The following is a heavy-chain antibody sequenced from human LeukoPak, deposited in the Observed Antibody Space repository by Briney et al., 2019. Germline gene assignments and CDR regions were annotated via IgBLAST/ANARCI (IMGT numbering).Heavy chain of an antibody. CDR3: ARARGVVVTAIPEYFQH. V-gene: IGHV3-11*01. Sequence: GGSLRLSCAASGFTFSDSYMSWIRQAPGKGLEWVSYISSNSYTIFYGDSVKGRFTISRGNAKNSLYLQMNSLRADDTAVYYCARARGVVVTAIPEYFQHWGQGTLVTVSS. D-gene: IGHD2-21*02. CDR1: GFTFSDSY. CDR2: ISSNSYTI. J-gene: IGHJ1*01.